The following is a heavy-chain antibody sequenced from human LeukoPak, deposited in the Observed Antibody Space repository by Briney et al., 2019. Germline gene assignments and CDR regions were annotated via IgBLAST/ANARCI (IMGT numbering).Heavy chain of an antibody. CDR1: GFTFSSYS. CDR3: ARGLGGLGY. J-gene: IGHJ4*02. CDR2: ITSITTYI. D-gene: IGHD2-15*01. V-gene: IGHV3-21*01. Sequence: TGGSLRLSCAASGFTFSSYSMNWVRQAPGKGLEWVSSITSITTYIYYADSVKGRFTISRDNAKNSLYLQMNSLRAEDTAVYYCARGLGGLGYWGQGTLVTVSS.